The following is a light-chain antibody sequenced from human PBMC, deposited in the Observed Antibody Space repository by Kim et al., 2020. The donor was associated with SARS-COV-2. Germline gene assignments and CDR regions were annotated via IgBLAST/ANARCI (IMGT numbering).Light chain of an antibody. V-gene: IGKV1-9*01. CDR1: QGINIY. CDR2: AAS. J-gene: IGKJ4*01. CDR3: QQLNSYPLA. Sequence: ASLGDRVTISCRTSQGINIYLAWFQHKPGEAPRLLIYAASTLQSGVPSRFSGSGSGTDFTLTISSLQPEDFATSFCQQLNSYPLAFGGGTKVDIK.